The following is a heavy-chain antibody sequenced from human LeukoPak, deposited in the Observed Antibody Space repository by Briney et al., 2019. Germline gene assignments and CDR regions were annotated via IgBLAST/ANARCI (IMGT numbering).Heavy chain of an antibody. D-gene: IGHD2-2*01. CDR3: ARRVGVVVPAAMLNYFDY. CDR2: INPNSGGT. J-gene: IGHJ4*02. V-gene: IGHV1-2*02. Sequence: ASVKVSCKASGYTFTGYYMHWVRQAPGQGLEWMGWINPNSGGTNYAQKFQGRVTMTRDTSISTAYMELSRLRSDDTAVYYRARRVGVVVPAAMLNYFDYWGQGTLVTVSS. CDR1: GYTFTGYY.